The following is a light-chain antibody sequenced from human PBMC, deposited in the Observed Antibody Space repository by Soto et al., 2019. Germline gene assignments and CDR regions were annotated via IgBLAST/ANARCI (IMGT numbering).Light chain of an antibody. V-gene: IGKV3-11*01. J-gene: IGKJ4*01. CDR1: ESVSIY. Sequence: EIVLTQSPATLSLSPGERATLSCRASESVSIYLAWYQQKPGQAPRLLIYDASNRATGIPARFSGSGSGTDFTLTISSLAPEDVAVYYCQQRSNWPPITFGGGTKVEIK. CDR3: QQRSNWPPIT. CDR2: DAS.